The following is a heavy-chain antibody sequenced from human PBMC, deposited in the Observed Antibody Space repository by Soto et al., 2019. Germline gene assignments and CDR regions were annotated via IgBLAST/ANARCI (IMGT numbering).Heavy chain of an antibody. CDR3: ARDAPYYDYIWGSYRYKAPFDY. J-gene: IGHJ4*02. Sequence: SETLSLTCTVSGGSISSGGYYWSWIRQHPGKGLEWIGYIYYSGSTYYNPSLKSRVTISVDTSKNQFSLKLSSVTAADTAVYYCARDAPYYDYIWGSYRYKAPFDYWGQGTLVTVSS. CDR1: GGSISSGGYY. V-gene: IGHV4-31*03. CDR2: IYYSGST. D-gene: IGHD3-16*02.